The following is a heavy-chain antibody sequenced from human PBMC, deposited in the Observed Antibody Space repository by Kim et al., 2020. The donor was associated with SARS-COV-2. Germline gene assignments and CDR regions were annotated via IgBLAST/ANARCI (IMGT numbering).Heavy chain of an antibody. D-gene: IGHD3-10*01. Sequence: GGSLRLSCAASGFTFSSYAMHWVRQAPGKGLEWVAVISYDGSNKYYADSVKGRFTISRDNSKNTLYLQMNSLRAEDTAVYYCARGTVLLWFGESNPTSDAFDIWGQGTMVTVSS. CDR3: ARGTVLLWFGESNPTSDAFDI. V-gene: IGHV3-30-3*01. CDR2: ISYDGSNK. CDR1: GFTFSSYA. J-gene: IGHJ3*02.